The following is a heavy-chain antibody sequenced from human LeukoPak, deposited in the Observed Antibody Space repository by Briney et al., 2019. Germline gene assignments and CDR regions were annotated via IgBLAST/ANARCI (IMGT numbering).Heavy chain of an antibody. J-gene: IGHJ4*02. CDR2: TNPNSGNT. CDR3: AKDDYGGNRDY. D-gene: IGHD4-23*01. Sequence: GASVKVSCKASGYPFTSYDINWVRQAPGQGLEWMGWTNPNSGNTGYAQKFQGRVTMTRNISINTAYMELSSLRSEDTAVYYCAKDDYGGNRDYWGQGTLVTVSS. CDR1: GYPFTSYD. V-gene: IGHV1-8*01.